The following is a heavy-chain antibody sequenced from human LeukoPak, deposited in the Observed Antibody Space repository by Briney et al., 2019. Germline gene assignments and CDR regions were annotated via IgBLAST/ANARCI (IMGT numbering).Heavy chain of an antibody. Sequence: GGSLRLSCAASGFTFSSYSMNWVRQAPGKGLEWVAAINRDGTGTSHADSVRGRFTVSRDNAKNTLYLQLNSLRADDTAVYYCARGLSYAVAYGDYWGQGTLVTVSS. CDR3: ARGLSYAVAYGDY. CDR2: INRDGTGT. D-gene: IGHD6-19*01. CDR1: GFTFSSYS. J-gene: IGHJ4*02. V-gene: IGHV3-74*01.